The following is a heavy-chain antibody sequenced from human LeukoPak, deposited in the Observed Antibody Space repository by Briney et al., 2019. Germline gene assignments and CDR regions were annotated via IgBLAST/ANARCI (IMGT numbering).Heavy chain of an antibody. D-gene: IGHD3-3*01. J-gene: IGHJ5*02. CDR2: INHSGST. V-gene: IGHV4-34*01. Sequence: SETLSLTCAVYGGSFSGYYWSWIRQPPGKGLEWIGEINHSGSTNYNPSLKSRVTISVDTSKNQFSLKLSSVTAADTAVYYCARDALRFRRFDPWGQGTLVTVSS. CDR1: GGSFSGYY. CDR3: ARDALRFRRFDP.